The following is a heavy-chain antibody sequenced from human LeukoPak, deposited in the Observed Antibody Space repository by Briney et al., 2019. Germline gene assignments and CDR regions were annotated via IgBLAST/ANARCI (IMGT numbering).Heavy chain of an antibody. CDR1: GYTFTSYD. Sequence: ASVKVSCKASGYTFTSYDINWVRQATGQGLEWMGWMNPNSGNTGYAQKFQGRVTMIRNTSISTAYMELSSLRSEDTAVYYCARGNLWVGAMDLDYWGQGTLVTVSS. J-gene: IGHJ4*02. V-gene: IGHV1-8*01. D-gene: IGHD1-26*01. CDR3: ARGNLWVGAMDLDY. CDR2: MNPNSGNT.